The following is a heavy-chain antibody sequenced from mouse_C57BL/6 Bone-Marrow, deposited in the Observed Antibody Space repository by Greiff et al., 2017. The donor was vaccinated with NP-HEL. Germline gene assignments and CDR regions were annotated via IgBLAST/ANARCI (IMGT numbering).Heavy chain of an antibody. CDR3: VRERSWYFDV. CDR2: IRSKCSNYAT. V-gene: IGHV10-3*01. CDR1: GFTFNTYA. J-gene: IGHJ1*03. Sequence: EVHLVESGGGLVQPEGSLKLSCAASGFTFNTYAMHWVRQAPGKGLEWVARIRSKCSNYATYYADSVKDRFTISRDDSQSMLYLQMSNLKTEDTAMYYCVRERSWYFDVWGTGTTVTVSS.